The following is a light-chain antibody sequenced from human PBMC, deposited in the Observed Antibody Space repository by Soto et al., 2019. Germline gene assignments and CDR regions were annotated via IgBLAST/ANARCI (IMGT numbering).Light chain of an antibody. J-gene: IGKJ5*01. Sequence: DIQMTQSPSFLSASVGDRVTITCRASQSIGKHLNWYQQKPGKAPKFLVYGVSKLQSGVPSRFTGSGSGTDFTPTVNDLQPEDFATYYCQQSYSSPTTFGQGTRLEIK. CDR1: QSIGKH. V-gene: IGKV1-39*01. CDR3: QQSYSSPTT. CDR2: GVS.